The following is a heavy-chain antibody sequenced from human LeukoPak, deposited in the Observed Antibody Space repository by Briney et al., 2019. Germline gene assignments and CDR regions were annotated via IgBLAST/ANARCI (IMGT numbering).Heavy chain of an antibody. CDR2: ISAYNGNT. V-gene: IGHV1-18*01. J-gene: IGHJ4*02. Sequence: GASVTVSCMPSGYTFTNYGIIWVRQPPAQGLAWMGWISAYNGNTNYAQKRQGRVTMTTDTSTSTAYMERRSLRSDDTAVYYCASGGLSGYYWDYWGQGTLVTVSS. CDR1: GYTFTNYG. D-gene: IGHD3-22*01. CDR3: ASGGLSGYYWDY.